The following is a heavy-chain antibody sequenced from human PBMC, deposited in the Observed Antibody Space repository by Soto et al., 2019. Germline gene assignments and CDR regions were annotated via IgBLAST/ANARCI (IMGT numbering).Heavy chain of an antibody. CDR3: ARGSGAYYYYMDV. CDR2: TWYDGSNK. Sequence: QVQLVESGGGVVQPGRSLRLSCAASGFTFSNYGMHWVRQAPGKGLEWVAVTWYDGSNKYYADSVKGRFTISRDNSKNTLYLQMNSLRAEDTAVYYCARGSGAYYYYMDVWGEGTTVTVSS. V-gene: IGHV3-33*01. J-gene: IGHJ6*03. CDR1: GFTFSNYG.